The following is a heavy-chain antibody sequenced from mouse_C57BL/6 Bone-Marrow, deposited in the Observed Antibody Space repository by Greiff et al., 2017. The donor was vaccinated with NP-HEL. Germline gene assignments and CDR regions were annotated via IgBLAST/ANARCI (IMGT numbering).Heavy chain of an antibody. CDR2: IYPSDSET. V-gene: IGHV1-61*01. CDR1: GYTFTSYW. J-gene: IGHJ2*01. CDR3: AKDYLRDY. Sequence: VKQSCKASGYTFTSYWMDWVKQRPGQGLEWIGNIYPSDSETHYNQKFKDKATLTVDKSSSTAYMQLSSLTSEDSAVYYCAKDYLRDYWGQGTTLTVSS. D-gene: IGHD1-1*01.